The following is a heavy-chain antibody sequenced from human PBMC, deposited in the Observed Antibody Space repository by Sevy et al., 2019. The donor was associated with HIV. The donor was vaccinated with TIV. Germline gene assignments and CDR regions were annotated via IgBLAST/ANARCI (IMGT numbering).Heavy chain of an antibody. CDR2: ISAYKGTR. J-gene: IGHJ3*01. Sequence: ASVKVSCKASDYTFTSYGITWVRQAPGQGLEWMGWISAYKGTRDYAQKFQGRVTMTIDTSTNTAYVELRSLRSDDTAVYYCARYGAQSLGFDLWVQGTMVTVSS. CDR3: ARYGAQSLGFDL. V-gene: IGHV1-18*01. CDR1: DYTFTSYG. D-gene: IGHD3-10*01.